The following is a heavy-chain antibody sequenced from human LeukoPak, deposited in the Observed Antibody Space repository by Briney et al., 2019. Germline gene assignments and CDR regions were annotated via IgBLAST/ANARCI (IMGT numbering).Heavy chain of an antibody. CDR2: IIPILGIA. CDR3: ARGTGSEAFDI. J-gene: IGHJ3*02. D-gene: IGHD2-15*01. V-gene: IGHV1-69*04. CDR1: GGTFSSYA. Sequence: SVKVSCKASGGTFSSYAISWVRQAPGQGLEWMGRIIPILGIANYAQKFQGRVTITADKSTSTACMELSSLRSEDTAVYYCARGTGSEAFDIWGPGTMVTVSS.